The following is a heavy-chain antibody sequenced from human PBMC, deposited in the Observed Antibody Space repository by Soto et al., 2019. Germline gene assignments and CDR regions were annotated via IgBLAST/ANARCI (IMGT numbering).Heavy chain of an antibody. CDR1: GGTFGTYD. Sequence: VQLVQSGAEVKKPGSSVKVSCKASGGTFGTYDISWVRQAPGQGLEWMGGSIPLFGTANYAQKFQGRVTITADKSTTTAYMELSRLTSDDSAVYYCARRHFYYGMDVWGQGTTVTVSS. V-gene: IGHV1-69*06. CDR2: SIPLFGTA. J-gene: IGHJ6*02. CDR3: ARRHFYYGMDV.